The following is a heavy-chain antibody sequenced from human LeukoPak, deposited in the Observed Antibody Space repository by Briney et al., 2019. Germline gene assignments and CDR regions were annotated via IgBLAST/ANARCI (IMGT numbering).Heavy chain of an antibody. V-gene: IGHV3-30*18. CDR3: ANRNFDY. Sequence: GRSLRLSCAASGFTFSSYGMHWVRQAPGKGLEWVAVISYDGSNKYYADSVKGRFTISRDNSKNTLYLQMSSLRAEDTAVYYCANRNFDYWGQGTLVTVSS. J-gene: IGHJ4*02. CDR1: GFTFSSYG. CDR2: ISYDGSNK. D-gene: IGHD1-14*01.